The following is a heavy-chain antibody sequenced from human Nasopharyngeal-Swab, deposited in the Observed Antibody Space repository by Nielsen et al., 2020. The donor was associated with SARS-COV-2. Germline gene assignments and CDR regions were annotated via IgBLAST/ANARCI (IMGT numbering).Heavy chain of an antibody. Sequence: SGPTLVKPTQTLTLTCTFSGFSLSTSGVGVGWIRQPPGKALEWLALIYWNDDKRYSPSLKSRLTITKDTSKNQVVLTMTNMDPVDTATYYCAGYSSGRNAFDIWGRGTMVTVSS. CDR2: IYWNDDK. CDR1: GFSLSTSGVG. J-gene: IGHJ3*02. CDR3: AGYSSGRNAFDI. D-gene: IGHD6-19*01. V-gene: IGHV2-5*01.